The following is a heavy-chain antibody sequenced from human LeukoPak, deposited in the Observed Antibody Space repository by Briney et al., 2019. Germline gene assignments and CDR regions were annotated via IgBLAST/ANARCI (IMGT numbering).Heavy chain of an antibody. CDR2: ISYDGSNK. Sequence: GGSLRLSCAASGFTFSSYAMHWVRQAPGKGLEWVAVISYDGSNKYYADSVKGRFTISRDNSKNTLYLQMNSLRAEDTAVYYCAREDGQLEPYYLDYWGQGTLVTVSS. CDR3: AREDGQLEPYYLDY. D-gene: IGHD1-1*01. J-gene: IGHJ4*02. V-gene: IGHV3-30-3*01. CDR1: GFTFSSYA.